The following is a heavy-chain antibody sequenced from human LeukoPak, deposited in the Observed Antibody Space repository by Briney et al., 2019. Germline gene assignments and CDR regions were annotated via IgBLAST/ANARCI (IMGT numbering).Heavy chain of an antibody. CDR2: VTPNSGNT. D-gene: IGHD6-6*01. CDR1: GYTFTSYD. J-gene: IGHJ4*02. CDR3: ARGRQRSSSSGVGY. V-gene: IGHV1-8*01. Sequence: ASVKVSCKASGYTFTSYDINWVRQATGQGLEWMGWVTPNSGNTGYAQKFQGRVTMTRNTSISTAYMELSSLRSEDTAVYYCARGRQRSSSSGVGYWGQGTLVTVSS.